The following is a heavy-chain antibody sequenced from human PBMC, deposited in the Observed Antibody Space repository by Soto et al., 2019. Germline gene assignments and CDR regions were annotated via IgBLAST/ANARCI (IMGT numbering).Heavy chain of an antibody. D-gene: IGHD3-16*02. CDR3: ARLYGLDAFDI. CDR1: GGSISSSNW. V-gene: IGHV4-4*02. J-gene: IGHJ3*02. CDR2: IYHSGST. Sequence: SETLSLTCAVSGGSISSSNWWSWVRQPPGKGLEWIGEIYHSGSTNYNPSLKSRVTISVDTSKNQFSLRLSSVTAADTAVYYCARLYGLDAFDIWGQGTTVTVSS.